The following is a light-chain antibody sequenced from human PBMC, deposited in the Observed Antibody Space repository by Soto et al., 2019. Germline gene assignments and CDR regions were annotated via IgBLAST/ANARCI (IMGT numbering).Light chain of an antibody. CDR2: GAS. CDR1: TSVGRN. V-gene: IGKV3-15*01. CDR3: QQYDNWPSLT. Sequence: EIVMTQSPATLSVSPGERATLSCRASTSVGRNLAWYQQKPGQAPRLLIYGASARATGIPATFSGSGSGTEFTLTISSLQSDDFAFYYCQQYDNWPSLTFGGGTKVEIK. J-gene: IGKJ4*01.